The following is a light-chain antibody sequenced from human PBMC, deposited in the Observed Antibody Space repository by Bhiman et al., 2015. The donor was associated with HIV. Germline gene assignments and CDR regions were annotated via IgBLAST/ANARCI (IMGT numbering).Light chain of an antibody. CDR1: NLGTKS. CDR2: YDS. CDR3: QAWDTSSII. Sequence: SYELTQPPSVSVAPGKTATITCGGDNLGTKSVHWYQQRPGQAPIMVIYYDSDRPSGIPERFSGSHSGNTATLTISRVEAGDEADYYCQAWDTSSIIFGGGTKVAVL. J-gene: IGLJ2*01. V-gene: IGLV3-21*01.